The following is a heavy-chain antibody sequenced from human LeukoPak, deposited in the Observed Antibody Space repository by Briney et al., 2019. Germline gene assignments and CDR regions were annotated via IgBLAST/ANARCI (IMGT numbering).Heavy chain of an antibody. Sequence: GGSLRLSCAASGFPFSAYWMNWVRQAPGEGLEWVASINQVGSEKYYVDSVKGRFTISRDNAKTSLYLQMNSLRAEDTAVYYCTRDGVAAGLYFDCWGQGTLVTVSS. CDR3: TRDGVAAGLYFDC. V-gene: IGHV3-7*03. J-gene: IGHJ4*02. CDR2: INQVGSEK. CDR1: GFPFSAYW. D-gene: IGHD6-13*01.